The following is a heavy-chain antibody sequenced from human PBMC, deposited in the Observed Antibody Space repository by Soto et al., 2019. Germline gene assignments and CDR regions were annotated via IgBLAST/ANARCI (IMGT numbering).Heavy chain of an antibody. V-gene: IGHV4-61*01. Sequence: SETLSLTCTVSGGSVSSGSYYWSWIRQPPGKGLEWIGYIYYSGSTNYSPSLKSRVTISVDTSKNQFSLKLSSVTAADTAVYYCARANLDYDILTGYYDRGDDAFDIWGQGTMVTVSS. D-gene: IGHD3-9*01. J-gene: IGHJ3*02. CDR1: GGSVSSGSYY. CDR2: IYYSGST. CDR3: ARANLDYDILTGYYDRGDDAFDI.